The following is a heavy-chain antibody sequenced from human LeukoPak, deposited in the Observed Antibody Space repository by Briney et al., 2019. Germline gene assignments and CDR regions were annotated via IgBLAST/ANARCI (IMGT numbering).Heavy chain of an antibody. CDR2: IYTSGST. V-gene: IGHV4-61*02. D-gene: IGHD3-16*02. CDR3: AREGPGNEPYDYVWGSYRRGGPFDY. J-gene: IGHJ4*02. CDR1: GGSISSGSYY. Sequence: PSETLSLTCTVSGGSISSGSYYWSWIRQPAGKGLEWIGRIYTSGSTNYNPSLKSRVTTSVDTSKNQFSLKLSSVTAADTAVYYCAREGPGNEPYDYVWGSYRRGGPFDYWGQGTLVTVSS.